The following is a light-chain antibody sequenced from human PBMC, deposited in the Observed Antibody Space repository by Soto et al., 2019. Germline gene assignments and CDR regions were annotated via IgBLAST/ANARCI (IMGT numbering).Light chain of an antibody. CDR2: DAS. CDR1: QSISSW. J-gene: IGKJ1*01. Sequence: DIQMTQSPSTLSASVGDRVTITCRASQSISSWLAWYQQKPGKAPKLLIYDASSLESGVPSRFSGSGSGTEFTLTISSLQPDDFAVYYCQQYSESPLTFGQGTKVEIK. CDR3: QQYSESPLT. V-gene: IGKV1-5*01.